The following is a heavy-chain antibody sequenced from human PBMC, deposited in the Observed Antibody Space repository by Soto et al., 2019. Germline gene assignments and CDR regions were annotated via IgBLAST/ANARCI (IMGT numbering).Heavy chain of an antibody. CDR3: ARDRNSGDVFDI. D-gene: IGHD1-7*01. CDR2: IWYDGSNK. CDR1: GFTFSSYA. J-gene: IGHJ3*02. Sequence: GGALRLPCAASGFTFSSYAMSWVRQAPGKGLEWVAVIWYDGSNKYYADSVKGRFTISRDNSKNTLYLQMNSLRAEDTAVYYCARDRNSGDVFDIWGQGTMVTV. V-gene: IGHV3-33*08.